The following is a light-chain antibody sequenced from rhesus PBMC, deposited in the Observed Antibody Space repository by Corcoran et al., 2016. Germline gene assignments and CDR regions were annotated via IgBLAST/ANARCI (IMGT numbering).Light chain of an antibody. Sequence: DIQMTQSPSSLSASVGDTVTITCRASQSISSWLAWYQQQPGKAPKFLIYKASSLQSGVPSRFGGSGSGTDFTLTSISLQSEDFATYYCQQYSSSPYSFGHGTKVEIK. CDR1: QSISSW. CDR3: QQYSSSPYS. CDR2: KAS. V-gene: IGKV1-22*01. J-gene: IGKJ2*01.